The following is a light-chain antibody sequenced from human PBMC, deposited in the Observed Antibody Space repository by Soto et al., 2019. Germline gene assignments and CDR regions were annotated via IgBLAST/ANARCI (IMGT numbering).Light chain of an antibody. Sequence: DIQMTQSPSSLSASVGDRVTITCRTSHDIRSDLGWFQQKPGKAPKRLIYAASTLQSGVPSRFSGSRSGTEFTLTISSLQPEDFATYYSLQHNSYLFTFGPGSKVDIK. J-gene: IGKJ3*01. CDR2: AAS. V-gene: IGKV1-17*01. CDR3: LQHNSYLFT. CDR1: HDIRSD.